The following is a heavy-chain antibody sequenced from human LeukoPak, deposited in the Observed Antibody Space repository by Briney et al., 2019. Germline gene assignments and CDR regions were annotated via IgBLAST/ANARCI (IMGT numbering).Heavy chain of an antibody. V-gene: IGHV3-23*01. CDR2: ISGSGGST. D-gene: IGHD3-10*01. CDR1: GFTFSSYW. J-gene: IGHJ6*03. CDR3: ARDSSRGLGNYYMDV. Sequence: GGSLRLSCAASGFTFSSYWMHWVRQAPGKGLVWVSAISGSGGSTYYADSVKGRFTISRDNSKNTLYLQMNSLRAEDTAVYYCARDSSRGLGNYYMDVWGKGTTVTISS.